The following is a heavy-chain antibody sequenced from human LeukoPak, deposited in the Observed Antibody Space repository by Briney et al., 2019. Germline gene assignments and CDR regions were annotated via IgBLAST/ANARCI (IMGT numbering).Heavy chain of an antibody. CDR1: GGSISSFY. Sequence: SETLSLTCTVSGGSISSFYWSWIRQPPGKGLEWIGEINHSGSTNYNPSLKSRVTISVDTSKNQFSLRLSSVTAADTAVYYCARYSSGWYLNYFDYWGQGTLVTVSS. CDR2: INHSGST. V-gene: IGHV4-34*01. J-gene: IGHJ4*02. D-gene: IGHD6-19*01. CDR3: ARYSSGWYLNYFDY.